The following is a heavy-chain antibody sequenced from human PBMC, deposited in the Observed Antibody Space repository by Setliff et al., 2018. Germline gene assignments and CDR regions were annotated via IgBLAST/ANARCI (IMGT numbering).Heavy chain of an antibody. CDR1: GFSFSSYA. CDR3: AKTRGSNWNFFYYMDV. J-gene: IGHJ6*03. D-gene: IGHD1-1*01. CDR2: ISAGGGST. Sequence: GGSLRLSCAASGFSFSSYAMTWVRQAPGKGLEWVSAISAGGGSTYSADSVKGRFTISRDNSKNTLYLQMNSQRAEDTAVYYCAKTRGSNWNFFYYMDVWGKGTTVTVSS. V-gene: IGHV3-23*01.